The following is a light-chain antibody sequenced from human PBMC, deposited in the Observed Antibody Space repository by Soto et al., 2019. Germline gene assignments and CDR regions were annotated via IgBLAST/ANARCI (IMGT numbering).Light chain of an antibody. CDR2: KAS. CDR1: QTISSW. CDR3: EHYNSYSEA. Sequence: LQLKRSVSTLSVSVGYIVTINFRASQTISSWLAWYQQKPGKAPKLLIYKASTLKSGVPSRFSGSGSGTEFTMTVSSMQLDDFETYYCEHYNSYSEASGQGTRVDIK. V-gene: IGKV1-5*03. J-gene: IGKJ1*01.